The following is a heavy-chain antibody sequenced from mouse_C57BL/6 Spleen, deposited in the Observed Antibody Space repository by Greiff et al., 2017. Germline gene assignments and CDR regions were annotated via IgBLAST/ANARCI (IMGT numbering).Heavy chain of an antibody. Sequence: QVQLQQSGAELVKPGASVKISCKASGYAFSSYWMNWVKQRPGKGLEWIGQIYPGDGDTNYTGKFKGKATLTADKSSSKAYMQLSSLTSEDSAVYFCARSDITTDWYFDVWGTGTTVTVSS. D-gene: IGHD1-1*01. J-gene: IGHJ1*03. CDR1: GYAFSSYW. CDR3: ARSDITTDWYFDV. V-gene: IGHV1-80*01. CDR2: IYPGDGDT.